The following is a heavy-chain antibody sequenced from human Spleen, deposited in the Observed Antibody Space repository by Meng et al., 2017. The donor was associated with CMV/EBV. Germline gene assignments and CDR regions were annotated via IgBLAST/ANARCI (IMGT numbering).Heavy chain of an antibody. CDR2: IYHSGST. V-gene: IGHV4-38-2*02. Sequence: GSLRLSCTVSGYSISSGYYWGWIRQPPGKGLEWIGSIYHSGSTYYNPSLKSRVTISVDTSKTQFSLKLSSVTAADTAVYYCARSTLRESRTSCSRFDPWGQGTLVTVSS. CDR3: ARSTLRESRTSCSRFDP. D-gene: IGHD2-2*01. J-gene: IGHJ5*02. CDR1: GYSISSGYY.